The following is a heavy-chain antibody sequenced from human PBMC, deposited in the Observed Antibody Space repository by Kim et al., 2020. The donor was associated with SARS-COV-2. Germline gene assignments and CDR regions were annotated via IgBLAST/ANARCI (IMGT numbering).Heavy chain of an antibody. D-gene: IGHD6-13*01. Sequence: SETLSLTCTVSGASVTSSNFFWAWIRQPQGTGLEGIASFVYSGTPYYNPSLNSRAATSETTSKTQFPLKLSLGTAADTAKYYCARHPPWAADKGGFDPWGQGPLVTVSS. V-gene: IGHV4-39*01. CDR3: ARHPPWAADKGGFDP. CDR2: FVYSGTP. J-gene: IGHJ5*02. CDR1: GASVTSSNFF.